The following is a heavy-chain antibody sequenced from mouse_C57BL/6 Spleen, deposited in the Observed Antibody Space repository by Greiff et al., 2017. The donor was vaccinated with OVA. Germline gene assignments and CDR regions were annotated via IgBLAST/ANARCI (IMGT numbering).Heavy chain of an antibody. V-gene: IGHV5-6*01. J-gene: IGHJ4*01. CDR2: ISSGGSYT. CDR1: GFTFSSYG. D-gene: IGHD1-1*01. Sequence: EVKLMESGGDLVKPGGSLKLSCAASGFTFSSYGMSWVRQTPDKRLEWVATISSGGSYTYYPDSVKGRFTISRDNAKNTLYLQMSSLKSEDTAMYYCARQGITTVVEGNAMDYWGQGTSVTVSS. CDR3: ARQGITTVVEGNAMDY.